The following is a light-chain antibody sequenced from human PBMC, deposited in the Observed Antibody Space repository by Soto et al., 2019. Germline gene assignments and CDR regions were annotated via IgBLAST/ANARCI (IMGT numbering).Light chain of an antibody. V-gene: IGLV2-14*01. CDR2: DVS. Sequence: QSALTQPASVSGSPGQSITISCTGTSSDVGGYNYVSWYQQHPGKAHQLMIYDVSNRPPGVSNRVSGSKSGNTACLTLSGLQGEDEADYYCSSDISSRSVVFGGGTELTVL. CDR1: SSDVGGYNY. J-gene: IGLJ2*01. CDR3: SSDISSRSVV.